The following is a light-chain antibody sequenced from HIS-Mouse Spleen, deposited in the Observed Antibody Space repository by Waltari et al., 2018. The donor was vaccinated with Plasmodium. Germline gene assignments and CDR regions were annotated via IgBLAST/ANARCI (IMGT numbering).Light chain of an antibody. CDR3: QQLNSYPRT. Sequence: DIRLTQSPSFLSASVGDRVTITCRVSQGISSYLAWYQQKPGKAPKLLIYAASTLQSGVPSRFSGSGSGTDFTLTISSLQPEDFATYYCQQLNSYPRTFGGGTKVEIK. CDR1: QGISSY. CDR2: AAS. J-gene: IGKJ4*02. V-gene: IGKV1-9*01.